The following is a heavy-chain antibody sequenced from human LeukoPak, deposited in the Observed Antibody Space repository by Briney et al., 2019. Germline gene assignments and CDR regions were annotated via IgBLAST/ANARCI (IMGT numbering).Heavy chain of an antibody. V-gene: IGHV3-21*01. CDR1: GFTSSSYT. J-gene: IGHJ5*02. CDR2: ISSSSSYI. Sequence: GGPLRLSCAASGFTSSSYTMNWVRQAPGKGLEWVSSISSSSSYIYYADSVKGRFTISRDNAKNSLYLQMNSLRAEDTAVYYCARHSYENWFDPWGQGTLVTVSS. CDR3: ARHSYENWFDP. D-gene: IGHD5-18*01.